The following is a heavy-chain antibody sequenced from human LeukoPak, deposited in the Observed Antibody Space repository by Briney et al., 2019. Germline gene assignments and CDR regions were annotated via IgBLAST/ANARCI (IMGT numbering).Heavy chain of an antibody. CDR1: GFTFSSYA. V-gene: IGHV3-30-3*01. D-gene: IGHD5-12*01. CDR3: VSPTADYPFLYYFDS. J-gene: IGHJ4*02. CDR2: ISYDGSNK. Sequence: GGSLRLSCAASGFTFSSYAMHWVRQAPGKGLEWVAVISYDGSNKYYADSVKGRFTISRDNSKNTLYLQMNNLRSEDTALYYCVSPTADYPFLYYFDSWGQGTLVTVSS.